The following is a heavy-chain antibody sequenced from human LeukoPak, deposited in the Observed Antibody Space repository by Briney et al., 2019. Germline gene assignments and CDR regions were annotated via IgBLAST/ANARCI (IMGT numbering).Heavy chain of an antibody. CDR1: GGSISSYY. D-gene: IGHD3-3*01. CDR3: ARAPHRFSPDY. Sequence: SDTLSLTCTVSGGSISSYYWSRIRQPPGKGLEWIGYIYYSGSTNYNPSLKSRVTISVDTSKNQFSLKLSSVTAADTAVYYCARAPHRFSPDYWGQGTLVTVSS. CDR2: IYYSGST. V-gene: IGHV4-59*07. J-gene: IGHJ4*02.